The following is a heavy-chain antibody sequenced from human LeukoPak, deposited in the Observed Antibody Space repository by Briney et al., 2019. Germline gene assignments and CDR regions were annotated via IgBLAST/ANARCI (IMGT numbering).Heavy chain of an antibody. CDR2: IKHDGSDK. J-gene: IGHJ6*03. V-gene: IGHV3-7*01. CDR1: GFTASLYW. Sequence: GGSLRLSCAASGFTASLYWMTWVRQAPGKGPEWVANIKHDGSDKHYVDSVKGRFTISRDNAKNSVYLQMSSLRAEDTAAYYCARLSVYSSTWLAYYMDVWGKGTTVTVSS. D-gene: IGHD6-13*01. CDR3: ARLSVYSSTWLAYYMDV.